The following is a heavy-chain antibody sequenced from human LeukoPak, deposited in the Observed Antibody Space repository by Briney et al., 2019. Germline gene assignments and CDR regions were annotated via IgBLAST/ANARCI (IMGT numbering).Heavy chain of an antibody. D-gene: IGHD2-21*02. CDR3: ARATYCGGDCYSEELDY. CDR2: ISSSGSTI. CDR1: GFTFSSYE. V-gene: IGHV3-48*03. J-gene: IGHJ4*02. Sequence: GGSLRLSCAASGFTFSSYEMNWVRQAPGKGLEWVSYISSSGSTIYYADSVKGRFTMSRDNAKNSLYLQMNSLRAEDTAVYYCARATYCGGDCYSEELDYWGQGTLVTVSS.